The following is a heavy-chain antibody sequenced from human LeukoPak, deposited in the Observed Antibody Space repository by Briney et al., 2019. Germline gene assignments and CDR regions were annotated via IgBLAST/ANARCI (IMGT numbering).Heavy chain of an antibody. Sequence: PGGSLRLSCAASGFTFSSYEMNWVRQAPGKGLEWVSYISSSGSTIYYADSVKGRFTISRDNAKNSLYLQMNSLRAEDTALYYCAKDRAAYSSGWSPFDYWGQGTLVTVSS. V-gene: IGHV3-48*03. J-gene: IGHJ4*02. CDR2: ISSSGSTI. D-gene: IGHD6-19*01. CDR1: GFTFSSYE. CDR3: AKDRAAYSSGWSPFDY.